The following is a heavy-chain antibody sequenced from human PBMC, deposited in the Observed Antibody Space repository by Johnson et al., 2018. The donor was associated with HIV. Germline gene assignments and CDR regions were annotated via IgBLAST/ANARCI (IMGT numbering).Heavy chain of an antibody. D-gene: IGHD1-26*01. CDR1: GFTFSTYG. Sequence: QLVESGGGVVQPGTSLRLSCAASGFTFSTYGMHWVRQAPGKGLEWVAVISYDGTYEFYADSVKGRFTISRDNSKSTLYLQMSSLRVEDTTVYYCARGWVGATLRAFDIWGQGTMVTVSS. CDR2: ISYDGTYE. J-gene: IGHJ3*02. V-gene: IGHV3-30*03. CDR3: ARGWVGATLRAFDI.